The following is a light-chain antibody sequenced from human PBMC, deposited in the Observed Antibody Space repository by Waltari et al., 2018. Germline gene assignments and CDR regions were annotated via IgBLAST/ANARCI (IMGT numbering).Light chain of an antibody. Sequence: EIVLTQSPGTLSLSPGERATLSCRASQTVRATYLAWYQQKPGQAPTLVIHDTSSRATGIPDRFSGSGSGTDFSLTISSREPEDFAVYYCQQYDISPLTFGGGTKGETK. CDR2: DTS. V-gene: IGKV3-20*01. CDR3: QQYDISPLT. CDR1: QTVRATY. J-gene: IGKJ4*02.